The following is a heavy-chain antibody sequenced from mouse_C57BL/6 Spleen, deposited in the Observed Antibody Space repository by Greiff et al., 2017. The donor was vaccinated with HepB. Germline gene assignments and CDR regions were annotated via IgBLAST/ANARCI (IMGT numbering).Heavy chain of an antibody. CDR1: GYTFTEYT. V-gene: IGHV1-62-2*01. D-gene: IGHD2-2*01. CDR3: ARHEVAMVTRGYFDY. CDR2: FYPGSGST. J-gene: IGHJ2*01. Sequence: VKLQESGAELVKPGASVKLSCKASGYTFTEYTIHWVKQRSGQGLEWIGWFYPGSGSTKYNEKFKDKATLTADKSSSTVYMELSRLTSEDSAVYFCARHEVAMVTRGYFDYWGQGTTLTVSS.